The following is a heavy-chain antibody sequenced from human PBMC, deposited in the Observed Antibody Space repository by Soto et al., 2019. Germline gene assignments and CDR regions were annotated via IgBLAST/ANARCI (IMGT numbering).Heavy chain of an antibody. Sequence: GGSLRLSCVASGFIFNTYGMSWVRQAPGKGLEWVSSISGGGGSTYYAESVKGRFTISRDNSKNTLYLYMNSLRDEDTAVFYCEIALDYCSGARGYFAFYYWGQGTLVTVSS. CDR3: EIALDYCSGARGYFAFYY. V-gene: IGHV3-23*01. CDR2: ISGGGGST. D-gene: IGHD2-15*01. CDR1: GFIFNTYG. J-gene: IGHJ4*02.